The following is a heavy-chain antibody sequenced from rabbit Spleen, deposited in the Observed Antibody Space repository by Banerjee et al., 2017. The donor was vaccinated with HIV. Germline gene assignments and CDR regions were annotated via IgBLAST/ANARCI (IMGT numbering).Heavy chain of an antibody. CDR3: ARDTGSSFSSYGMDL. CDR2: IYTGKGRT. D-gene: IGHD8-1*01. V-gene: IGHV1S45*01. Sequence: QEQLVESGGSLVQPEGSLTLTCTASGFSFSSRYWMCWVRQAPGKGLEWIACIYTGKGRTDYASWAKGRFTISKTSSTTVTLQMTSLTAADTATYFCARDTGSSFSSYGMDLWGQGTLVTVS. CDR1: GFSFSSRYW. J-gene: IGHJ6*01.